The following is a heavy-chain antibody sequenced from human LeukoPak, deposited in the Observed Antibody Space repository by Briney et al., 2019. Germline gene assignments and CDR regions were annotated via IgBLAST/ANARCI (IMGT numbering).Heavy chain of an antibody. J-gene: IGHJ4*02. D-gene: IGHD5-24*01. CDR2: IYSGGST. Sequence: GGSLRLSCAASGFTVSSNYMSWVRQAPGKGLGWVSTIYSGGSTYYADSVKGRFTISRDNSKNTLYLQMNSLRAEDTAVFYCARDREMAAFDYWGQGTLVTVSS. V-gene: IGHV3-66*01. CDR3: ARDREMAAFDY. CDR1: GFTVSSNY.